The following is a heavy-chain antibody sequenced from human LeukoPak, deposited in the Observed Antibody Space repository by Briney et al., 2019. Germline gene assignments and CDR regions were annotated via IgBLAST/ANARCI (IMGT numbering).Heavy chain of an antibody. Sequence: ASEKVSCKASGYTFTGYYMHWVRQAPGQGFEWMGWINPNSGGTNYAQKFQGRVTMTRDTSISTAYMELSRLRSDDTAVYYCARGVATTNLPQYYYYMDVWGKGTTVTVSS. CDR1: GYTFTGYY. V-gene: IGHV1-2*02. CDR2: INPNSGGT. J-gene: IGHJ6*03. D-gene: IGHD5-12*01. CDR3: ARGVATTNLPQYYYYMDV.